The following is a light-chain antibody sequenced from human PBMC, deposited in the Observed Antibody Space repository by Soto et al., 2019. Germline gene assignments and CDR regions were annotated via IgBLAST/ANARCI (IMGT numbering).Light chain of an antibody. CDR3: QQYNSDSWT. CDR1: QSISTW. V-gene: IGKV1-5*03. Sequence: DIQMTQSPSTLSASVGDRVIITCRASQSISTWLAWYQQKPGKAPKLLIYKASSLESGVPSRFSGSGSGTEFTLTLSSLQPEDLATYYCQQYNSDSWTFGQGTKVDIK. J-gene: IGKJ1*01. CDR2: KAS.